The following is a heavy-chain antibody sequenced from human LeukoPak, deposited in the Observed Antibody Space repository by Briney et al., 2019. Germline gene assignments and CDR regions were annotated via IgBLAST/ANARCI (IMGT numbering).Heavy chain of an antibody. CDR2: NDGDGDK. D-gene: IGHD6-13*01. J-gene: IGHJ6*02. CDR1: GFSLSTSGMW. V-gene: IGHV2-70*11. Sequence: ESGPTLVKPTQTLTLTCTFSGFSLSTSGMWVSWIRQPPGKALEWLARNDGDGDKSYSTSLKTRLTISKDTSKNQVVLTMTNMDPVDTATYYRARIRGSSWYSDVWGQGTTVTVSS. CDR3: ARIRGSSWYSDV.